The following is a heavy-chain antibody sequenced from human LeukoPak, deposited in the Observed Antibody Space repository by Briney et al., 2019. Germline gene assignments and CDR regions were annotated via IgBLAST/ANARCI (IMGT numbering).Heavy chain of an antibody. CDR2: ISSSSSYI. Sequence: SSISSSSSYIYYADSVKGRFTISRDNARNSLYLRMNSLRAEDTAVYYCARDWWGVRGVSCGMDVWGQGTTVTVSS. D-gene: IGHD3-10*01. CDR3: ARDWWGVRGVSCGMDV. J-gene: IGHJ6*02. V-gene: IGHV3-21*01.